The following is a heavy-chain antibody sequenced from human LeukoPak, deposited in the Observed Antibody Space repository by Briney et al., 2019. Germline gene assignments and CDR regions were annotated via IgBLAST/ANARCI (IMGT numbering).Heavy chain of an antibody. J-gene: IGHJ4*02. CDR3: ATAGNYRFDN. CDR1: GFTFNNYA. CDR2: MNSDGSTT. Sequence: PGGSLRLSCAASGFTFNNYAMSWVRQAPGEGLVWVSRMNSDGSTTNYADSVKGRFTISRDNAKSTLYLQMNNLRVEDTAVYYCATAGNYRFDNWGQGTLVTVSP. V-gene: IGHV3-74*01. D-gene: IGHD1-7*01.